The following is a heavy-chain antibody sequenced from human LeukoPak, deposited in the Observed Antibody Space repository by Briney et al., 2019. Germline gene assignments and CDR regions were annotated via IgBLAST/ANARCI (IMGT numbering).Heavy chain of an antibody. CDR1: GFTFSSYA. CDR2: ISNNGGST. CDR3: ARGSPARKGYYFDY. Sequence: GGSLRLSCAASGFTFSSYAMSWVRQAPGKGLEWVSAISNNGGSTYYAESVKGRFTISRDNSKNTLYLQMNSLRAEDTAVYYCARGSPARKGYYFDYWGQGTLVTVSS. V-gene: IGHV3-23*01. J-gene: IGHJ4*02.